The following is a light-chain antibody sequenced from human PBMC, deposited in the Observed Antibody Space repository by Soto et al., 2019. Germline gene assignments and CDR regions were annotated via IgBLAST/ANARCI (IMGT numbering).Light chain of an antibody. J-gene: IGKJ1*01. CDR2: AAS. CDR3: QQYYSYPRT. Sequence: AIRMTQSPSSFSASTGDRVTITCRASQGISSYLAWYQQQPGKAPKLLIYAASTLQSGVPSRFSGSGSGTDFTLTISCLQSDHFATYYCQQYYSYPRTFGQGTKVEIK. CDR1: QGISSY. V-gene: IGKV1-8*01.